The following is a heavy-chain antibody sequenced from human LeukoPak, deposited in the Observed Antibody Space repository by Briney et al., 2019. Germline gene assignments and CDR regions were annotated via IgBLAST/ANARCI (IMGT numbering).Heavy chain of an antibody. CDR1: GFTFSNYA. CDR3: ARDSITVAVGAFDI. Sequence: PGGSLRLSCSVSGFTFSNYAMHWVRQAPGKGLEYVSAISSNGGSTYYANSVKGRFTISRDNSKNTLYLQMGSLRAEDMAVYYCARDSITVAVGAFDIWGQGTMVIVSS. D-gene: IGHD2-2*01. J-gene: IGHJ3*02. V-gene: IGHV3-64*01. CDR2: ISSNGGST.